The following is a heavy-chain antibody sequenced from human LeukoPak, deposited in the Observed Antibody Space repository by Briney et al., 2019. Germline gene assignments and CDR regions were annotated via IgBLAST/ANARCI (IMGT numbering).Heavy chain of an antibody. V-gene: IGHV4-39*01. D-gene: IGHD6-6*01. J-gene: IGHJ4*02. CDR2: IYYSGST. Sequence: PSETLSLTCTVSGRSISSSSYYWGWIRQPPGKGLGWIGSIYYSGSTYYTPSLKSRVTISVDTSKNQFSLKLSSVTAADTAVYYCAIGGDSSSSSIDYWGQGTLVTVSS. CDR3: AIGGDSSSSSIDY. CDR1: GRSISSSSYY.